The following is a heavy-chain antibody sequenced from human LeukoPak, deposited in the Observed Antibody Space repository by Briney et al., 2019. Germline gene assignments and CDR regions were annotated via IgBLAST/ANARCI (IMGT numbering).Heavy chain of an antibody. CDR1: GFTFSSYW. V-gene: IGHV3-74*01. D-gene: IGHD3-22*01. CDR2: ISDGGSTT. CDR3: SRSAYYDGSGNYYDY. J-gene: IGHJ4*02. Sequence: GGSLRLSCAASGFTFSSYWMHWVRQAPGKRLVWVSRISDGGSTTTYADSVKGRFTISRDNAKNTLYLQMNGLRAEDTAVYYCSRSAYYDGSGNYYDYWGQGTLVTVSS.